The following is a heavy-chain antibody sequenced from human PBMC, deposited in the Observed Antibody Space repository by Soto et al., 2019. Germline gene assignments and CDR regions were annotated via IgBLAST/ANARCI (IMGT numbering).Heavy chain of an antibody. J-gene: IGHJ6*02. CDR1: RYTFTFYD. D-gene: IGHD3-9*01. V-gene: IGHV1-8*01. CDR3: ARYFDPLDV. CDR2: MSPSTGNT. Sequence: VQLVQSGAEVKKPGASVKLSCKASRYTFTFYDINWVRQAPGRGLEWMGWMSPSTGNTGYAQRFQGRVTMTSDTSISTAYMEVTRLRPDDTAVYYCARYFDPLDVWGQGTTVTVSS.